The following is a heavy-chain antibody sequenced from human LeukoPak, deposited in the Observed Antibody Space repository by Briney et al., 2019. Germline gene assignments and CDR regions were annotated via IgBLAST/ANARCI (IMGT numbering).Heavy chain of an antibody. J-gene: IGHJ4*02. CDR1: GGSISSYY. D-gene: IGHD3-3*01. CDR2: IYYSGST. Sequence: SETLSLTCTVSGGSISSYYWSWIRQPPGKGLEWIGYIYYSGSTNYNPSLKSRVTISVDASKNQFSLKLSSVTAADTAAYYCARDGPRFWSGYNTHARNFDYWGQGTLATVSS. V-gene: IGHV4-59*12. CDR3: ARDGPRFWSGYNTHARNFDY.